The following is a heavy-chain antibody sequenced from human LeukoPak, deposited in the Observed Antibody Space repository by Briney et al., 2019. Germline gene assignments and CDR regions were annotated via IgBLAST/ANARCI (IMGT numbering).Heavy chain of an antibody. J-gene: IGHJ4*02. CDR2: IYYSGST. V-gene: IGHV4-39*07. CDR3: ARAVSRPYDSSGYPFDY. Sequence: PSETLSLTCTVSGGSISSSSYYWGWLRQPPGKGLEWIGSIYYSGSTYYNPSLKSRVTISVDTSKNQFSLKLSSVTAADTAVYYCARAVSRPYDSSGYPFDYWGQGTLVTVSS. CDR1: GGSISSSSYY. D-gene: IGHD3-22*01.